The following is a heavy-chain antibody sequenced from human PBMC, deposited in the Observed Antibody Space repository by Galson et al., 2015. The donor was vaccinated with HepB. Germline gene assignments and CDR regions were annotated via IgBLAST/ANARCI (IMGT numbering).Heavy chain of an antibody. CDR3: AGNLASADEGTNWFDP. D-gene: IGHD2-2*01. Sequence: SVKVSCKASGCTLSSYSISWVRQAPGQGLQWMGRIVPVVGIINYAQPFQGRVTFTADTSTRTVYMELNNLRSDDTAVYYCAGNLASADEGTNWFDPWGQGTLITVSS. CDR1: GCTLSSYS. V-gene: IGHV1-69*02. CDR2: IVPVVGII. J-gene: IGHJ5*02.